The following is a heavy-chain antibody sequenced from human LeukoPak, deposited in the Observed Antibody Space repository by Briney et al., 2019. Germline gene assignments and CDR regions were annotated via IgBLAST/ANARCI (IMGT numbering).Heavy chain of an antibody. Sequence: PGGSLRLSCAASGFTFSSYGMHWVRQAPGKGLEWVAVISYDGSNKYYADSVKGRFTISRDNSKNTLYLQMNSLRAEDTAVYYCAKDHGYSYGLYYGMDVWGQGTTVTVSS. V-gene: IGHV3-30*18. J-gene: IGHJ6*02. D-gene: IGHD5-18*01. CDR1: GFTFSSYG. CDR2: ISYDGSNK. CDR3: AKDHGYSYGLYYGMDV.